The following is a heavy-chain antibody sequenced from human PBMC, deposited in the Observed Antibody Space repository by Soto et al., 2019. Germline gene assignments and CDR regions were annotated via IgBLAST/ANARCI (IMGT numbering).Heavy chain of an antibody. J-gene: IGHJ6*03. CDR1: GGSISSYY. CDR3: AKTYYDFWSGDYYYYMDV. D-gene: IGHD3-3*01. V-gene: IGHV4-59*01. Sequence: SETLSLTCTVAGGSISSYYWSWIRQPPGKGLEWIGYIYYSGSTNYNPSLKSRVTISVDTSKNQFSLKLSSVTAADTAAYYCAKTYYDFWSGDYYYYMDVWGKGTTVTVSS. CDR2: IYYSGST.